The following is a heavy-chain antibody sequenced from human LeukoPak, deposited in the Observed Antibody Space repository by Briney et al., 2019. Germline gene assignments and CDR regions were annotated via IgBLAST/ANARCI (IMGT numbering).Heavy chain of an antibody. D-gene: IGHD5-12*01. J-gene: IGHJ5*02. CDR2: IYYSGST. CDR3: ARGRIVATVSGDTWFDP. Sequence: KPSETVSLTCTVSGGSISSYYWSWIRQPPGKGLEWIGYIYYSGSTNYNPSLKSRVTISVDTSKNQFSLKLSSVTAADTAVYYCARGRIVATVSGDTWFDPWGQGTLVTVSS. CDR1: GGSISSYY. V-gene: IGHV4-59*01.